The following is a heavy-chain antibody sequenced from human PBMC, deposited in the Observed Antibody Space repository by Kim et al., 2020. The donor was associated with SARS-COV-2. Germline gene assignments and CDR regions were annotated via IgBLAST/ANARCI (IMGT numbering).Heavy chain of an antibody. Sequence: GGSLRLSCAASGFTFSNHGMHWVRQAPGKGLEWVAFIWFDGSNKYYADFVKGRFTISRDSSKNTVYLQMDSLRAEDTAVYYCARDSFGSASFSLDYWGQGTLVTASS. CDR2: IWFDGSNK. J-gene: IGHJ4*02. V-gene: IGHV3-33*01. CDR1: GFTFSNHG. D-gene: IGHD3-10*01. CDR3: ARDSFGSASFSLDY.